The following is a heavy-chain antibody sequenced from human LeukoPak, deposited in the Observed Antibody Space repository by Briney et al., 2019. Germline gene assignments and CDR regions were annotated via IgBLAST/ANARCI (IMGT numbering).Heavy chain of an antibody. V-gene: IGHV3-23*01. Sequence: GGSLRLSCEASEFTFRSYAMSWVRQAPGKGLEWVSTISGSGDSKYYEDSVKGRFTISRDNSKNTLYLQMNSLRAEDTAVYYCAKALSRPQYYYYYGMDVWGQGTTVTVSS. CDR1: EFTFRSYA. D-gene: IGHD6-6*01. CDR2: ISGSGDSK. CDR3: AKALSRPQYYYYYGMDV. J-gene: IGHJ6*02.